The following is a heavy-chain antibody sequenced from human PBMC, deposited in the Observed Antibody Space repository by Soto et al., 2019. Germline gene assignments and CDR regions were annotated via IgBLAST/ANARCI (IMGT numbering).Heavy chain of an antibody. Sequence: EVQLLESGGGLVQPGGSLRLSCAASGFTFSSYAMSWVRQAPGKGLEWVSAISGSGGSTYYADSVKGRFTISRDNSKNTLYPQMNSLRAEDTAVYYCAKDSSIAVAGCLDYWGQGTLVTVSS. CDR1: GFTFSSYA. D-gene: IGHD6-19*01. J-gene: IGHJ4*02. CDR3: AKDSSIAVAGCLDY. V-gene: IGHV3-23*01. CDR2: ISGSGGST.